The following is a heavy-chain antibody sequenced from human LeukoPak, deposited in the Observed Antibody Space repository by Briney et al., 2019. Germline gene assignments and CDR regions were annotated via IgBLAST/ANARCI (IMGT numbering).Heavy chain of an antibody. V-gene: IGHV1-3*01. J-gene: IGHJ4*02. CDR1: GYTFTHYA. D-gene: IGHD4-11*01. Sequence: ASVKVSCKASGYTFTHYAVHWVRQAPGQRLEWMGWTNVGNDYTESSQKFQDRLTITSDTTATTVYMELSSLRSEDTAVYYCARDDFSTYPGLNYFDYWGQGSLVTVSS. CDR2: TNVGNDYT. CDR3: ARDDFSTYPGLNYFDY.